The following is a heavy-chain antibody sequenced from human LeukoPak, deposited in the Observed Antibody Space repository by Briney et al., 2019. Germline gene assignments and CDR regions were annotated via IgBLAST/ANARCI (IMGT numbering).Heavy chain of an antibody. CDR3: AKADIVVVVAAIVDY. V-gene: IGHV3-23*01. Sequence: PGGSLRLSCAASGFTFSSYAMSWVRQAPGKGLEWVSAISGSGGSTNYADSVKGRFTISRDNSKNTLYLQMNSLRAEDTAVYYCAKADIVVVVAAIVDYWGQGTLVTVSS. J-gene: IGHJ4*02. D-gene: IGHD2-15*01. CDR2: ISGSGGST. CDR1: GFTFSSYA.